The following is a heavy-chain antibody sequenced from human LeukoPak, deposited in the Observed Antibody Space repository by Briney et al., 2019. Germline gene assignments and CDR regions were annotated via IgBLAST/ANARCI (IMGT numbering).Heavy chain of an antibody. CDR3: ARDEVPAAYFDY. D-gene: IGHD2-2*01. CDR1: GGTFSSYA. CDR2: IIPILGIA. Sequence: GASVKVSCKASGGTFSSYAISWVRQAPGQGLEWMGRIIPILGIANYAQKFQGRVTTTADKSTSTAYMELSSLRSEDTAVYYCARDEVPAAYFDYWGQGTLVTVSS. V-gene: IGHV1-69*04. J-gene: IGHJ4*02.